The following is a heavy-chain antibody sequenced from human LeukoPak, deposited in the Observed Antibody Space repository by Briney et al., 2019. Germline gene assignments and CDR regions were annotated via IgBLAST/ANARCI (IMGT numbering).Heavy chain of an antibody. CDR2: ISSSSSYI. Sequence: GGSLRLSCAASGFTFSSYSMNWVRQAPGKGLEWVSSISSSSSYIYYADSVKGRFTISRDNAKNSLYLQMNSLRAEDTAVYYCARAGSSWANYYYYYYMDVWGKGTTVTVSS. CDR1: GFTFSSYS. V-gene: IGHV3-21*01. CDR3: ARAGSSWANYYYYYYMDV. D-gene: IGHD6-13*01. J-gene: IGHJ6*03.